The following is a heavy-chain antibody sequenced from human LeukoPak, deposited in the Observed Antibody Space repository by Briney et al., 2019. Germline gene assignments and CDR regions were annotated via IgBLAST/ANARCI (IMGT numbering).Heavy chain of an antibody. CDR2: IYTSGGT. Sequence: SQTLSLTCTVSGGSISSGSYYWSWIRQPAGKGLEWIGRIYTSGGTNYNPSLKSRVTISVDKSKNQFSLKLSSVTAADTAVYYCAHLGASGYFDYWGQGTLVTVSS. D-gene: IGHD2-8*02. CDR3: AHLGASGYFDY. CDR1: GGSISSGSYY. V-gene: IGHV4-61*02. J-gene: IGHJ4*02.